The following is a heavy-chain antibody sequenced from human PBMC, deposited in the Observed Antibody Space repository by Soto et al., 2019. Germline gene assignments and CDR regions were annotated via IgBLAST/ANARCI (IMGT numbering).Heavy chain of an antibody. Sequence: SETLSLTCTVSGGSISSYYWSWFRQPPGKGLEWIGYIYYSGSTNYIPSLKSRVTISVDTSKNQFSLKLSSVTAADTAVYYCARRYGSVFDYWGQGTLVTVSS. CDR2: IYYSGST. V-gene: IGHV4-59*01. CDR3: ARRYGSVFDY. D-gene: IGHD6-19*01. CDR1: GGSISSYY. J-gene: IGHJ4*02.